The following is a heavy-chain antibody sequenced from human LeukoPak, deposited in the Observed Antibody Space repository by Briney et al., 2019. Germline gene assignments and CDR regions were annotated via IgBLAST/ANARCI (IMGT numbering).Heavy chain of an antibody. V-gene: IGHV3-53*01. D-gene: IGHD4-11*01. CDR2: TYSGGNT. Sequence: GGSLRLSCAASGFTVSSNYMSWVRQAPGKGLEWVSVTYSGGNTYYADSVKGRFTISRDNSKNTLYLQMNSLRAEDTAVYFCASRTTVTADAFDIWGQGTMVTVSS. J-gene: IGHJ3*02. CDR3: ASRTTVTADAFDI. CDR1: GFTVSSNY.